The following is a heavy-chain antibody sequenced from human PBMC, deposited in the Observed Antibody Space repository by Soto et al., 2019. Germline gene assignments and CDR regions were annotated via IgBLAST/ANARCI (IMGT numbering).Heavy chain of an antibody. D-gene: IGHD2-2*01. CDR3: ARGHPRYCSSTSCYDSPNYYYYMDV. CDR2: IIPNIDTT. V-gene: IGHV1-69*05. Sequence: SVKVSCKASGGTFSSYVISWVRQAPGQGLEWMGGIIPNIDTTNFAQKFQGRVTMTRNTSISTAYMELSSLRSEDTAVYYCARGHPRYCSSTSCYDSPNYYYYMDVWGKGATVTVSS. J-gene: IGHJ6*03. CDR1: GGTFSSYV.